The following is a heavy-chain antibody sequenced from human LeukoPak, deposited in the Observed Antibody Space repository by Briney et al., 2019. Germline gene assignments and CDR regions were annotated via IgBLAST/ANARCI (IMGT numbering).Heavy chain of an antibody. J-gene: IGHJ4*02. CDR3: AKDALKTSGIASWGLRWFPFDY. D-gene: IGHD6-13*01. CDR2: IIPMQGTP. V-gene: IGHV1-69*08. Sequence: GASVKVSCKASGGTFSSYNFIWVRQAPGQGLEWMGGIIPMQGTPNYAQKFQDRVTISADKSTTTVYMALSSLRYEDTAVYYCAKDALKTSGIASWGLRWFPFDYWGQGTLVTVSS. CDR1: GGTFSSYN.